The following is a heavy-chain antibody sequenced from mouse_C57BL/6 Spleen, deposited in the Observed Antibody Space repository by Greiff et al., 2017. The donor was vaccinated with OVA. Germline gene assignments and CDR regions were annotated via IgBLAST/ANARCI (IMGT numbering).Heavy chain of an antibody. J-gene: IGHJ3*01. D-gene: IGHD3-2*02. CDR2: IDHSDSYT. V-gene: IGHV1-50*01. CDR3: ARRQLRPWFAY. CDR1: GYTFTSYW. Sequence: QVQLQQPGAGLVKPGASVKLSCKASGYTFTSYWMPWVKQRPGQGLEWIGAIDHSDSYTNYNQKFKGKTTLTVDTSYIKAYMQLSSLTSEDSAVYYCARRQLRPWFAYWGQGTLVTVSA.